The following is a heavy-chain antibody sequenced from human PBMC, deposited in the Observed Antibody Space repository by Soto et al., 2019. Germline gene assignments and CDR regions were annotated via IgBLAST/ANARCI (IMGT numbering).Heavy chain of an antibody. CDR3: AFGDCSSTSCQFDY. Sequence: ALGKVSCKASGYTFTSYYMHLVRQPPGQGLEWMGIINPSGGSTSYAQKFQGRVTMTRDTSTSTVYMELSSLRSEDTAVYYCAFGDCSSTSCQFDYWGQGTLVTVSS. CDR2: INPSGGST. J-gene: IGHJ4*02. D-gene: IGHD2-2*01. V-gene: IGHV1-46*03. CDR1: GYTFTSYY.